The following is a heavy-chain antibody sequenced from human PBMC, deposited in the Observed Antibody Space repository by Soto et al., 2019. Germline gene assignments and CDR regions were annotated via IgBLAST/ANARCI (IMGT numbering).Heavy chain of an antibody. D-gene: IGHD3-22*01. CDR2: IYHSGDT. CDR1: GDSMSSGAYY. V-gene: IGHV4-31*03. Sequence: SETLSLACSVSGDSMSSGAYYWSWIRQHPGKGLEWIAYIYHSGDTHYNPSLRSRITISVDTSKNQFSLKLTSVTDADTAIYYCASTYSGYFDNWGQGTLVTVSS. CDR3: ASTYSGYFDN. J-gene: IGHJ4*02.